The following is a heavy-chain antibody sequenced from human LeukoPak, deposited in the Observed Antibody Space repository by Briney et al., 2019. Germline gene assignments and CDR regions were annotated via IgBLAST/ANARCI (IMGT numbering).Heavy chain of an antibody. Sequence: SETLSLTCAVSGRSMSSSNWWSWVRQPPGKGREWIGEIYHSGSTNYNPSLERRATICVSTSKTQFSLKLSSVTAADTAVYYCARQSGAPWGGLEHFDYWGQGTLVTVSS. CDR2: IYHSGST. CDR3: ARQSGAPWGGLEHFDY. CDR1: GRSMSSSNW. D-gene: IGHD3-16*01. V-gene: IGHV4-4*02. J-gene: IGHJ4*02.